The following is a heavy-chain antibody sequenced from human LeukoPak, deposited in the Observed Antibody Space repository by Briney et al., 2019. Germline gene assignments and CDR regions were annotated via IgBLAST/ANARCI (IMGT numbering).Heavy chain of an antibody. J-gene: IGHJ4*02. CDR1: GGTFSSYA. CDR2: IIPIFGTA. V-gene: IGHV1-69*05. Sequence: ASVKVSCKASGGTFSSYAISWVRQAPGQGLEWMGGIIPIFGTANYAQKFQGRVTITTDESTSTAYMELSSLGSEDTAVYYCAGGAWGSSLDYWGQGTLVTVSS. CDR3: AGGAWGSSLDY. D-gene: IGHD2-2*01.